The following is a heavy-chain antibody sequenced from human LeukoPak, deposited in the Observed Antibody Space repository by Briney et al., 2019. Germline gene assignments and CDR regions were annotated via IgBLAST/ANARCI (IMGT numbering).Heavy chain of an antibody. CDR3: ARGGYYSDSRGYYYNNYYGMAV. CDR2: FSDSGST. CDR1: GGFISSHF. Sequence: SSETLSLTCSVSGGFISSHFWSWIRQPPGKGLEWIGHFSDSGSTNYNPSLKSRVTISVDTSKNQFSLKLTSVTAADTAVYYCARGGYYSDSRGYYYNNYYGMAVWGQGTTVTVSS. D-gene: IGHD3-22*01. J-gene: IGHJ6*02. V-gene: IGHV4-59*11.